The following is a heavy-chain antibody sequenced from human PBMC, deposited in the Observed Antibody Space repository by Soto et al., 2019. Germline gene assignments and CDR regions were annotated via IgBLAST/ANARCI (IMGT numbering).Heavy chain of an antibody. V-gene: IGHV1-8*01. Sequence: QVQLVQSGAEVKKPGASVKVSCKASGYTFTSYDINWVRQATGQGLEWMGWMNPNSGNTAYAQKFQGRVTMTRNPSISTAYVELSSLRSAETAVYYCAREAVTWFDPWGQGTLVTVSS. D-gene: IGHD4-17*01. CDR2: MNPNSGNT. CDR1: GYTFTSYD. J-gene: IGHJ5*02. CDR3: AREAVTWFDP.